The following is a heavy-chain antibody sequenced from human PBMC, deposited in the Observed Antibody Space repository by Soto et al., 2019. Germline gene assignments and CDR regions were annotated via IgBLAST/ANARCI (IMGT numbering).Heavy chain of an antibody. CDR3: ARESEDLSSNLDY. Sequence: GCSLRLSCAASGFTFSTYAMSWVLQAPGKGLDWISAIINTGVRTYYADSVKGRLTISRDNAKNSMYLQMNTLRAEDTAVYHCARESEDLSSNLDYWGQGTLVTAPQ. CDR2: IINTGVRT. V-gene: IGHV3-23*01. CDR1: GFTFSTYA. J-gene: IGHJ4*02.